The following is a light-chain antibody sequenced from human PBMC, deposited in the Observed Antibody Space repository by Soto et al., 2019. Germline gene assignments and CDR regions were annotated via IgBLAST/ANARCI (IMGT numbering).Light chain of an antibody. J-gene: IGKJ1*01. CDR3: QQYGRPPRT. CDR2: GAT. V-gene: IGKV3-20*01. Sequence: EIVLTQSPGTLSLSPGERATLSCRASQSVSSSYLAWYQQKPGQAPRLLIYGATSRATGIPDRFSGSGSGTDFTLSISRLEPEDFAVYYCQQYGRPPRTFGKGTKVEIK. CDR1: QSVSSSY.